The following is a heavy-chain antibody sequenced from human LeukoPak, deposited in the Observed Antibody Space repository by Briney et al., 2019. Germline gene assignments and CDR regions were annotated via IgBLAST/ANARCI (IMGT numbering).Heavy chain of an antibody. Sequence: PGGSLRLSCAASGFTFSNYAMTWVRQAPGKGLEWASILSDSGVYTYYADSVKGRYTISRDNSRNTLYLQMNSLKTEDTAVYYCAKGQHIVTTISQEGFEYWGQGTLVTVST. J-gene: IGHJ4*02. D-gene: IGHD5-12*01. CDR1: GFTFSNYA. CDR3: AKGQHIVTTISQEGFEY. CDR2: LSDSGVYT. V-gene: IGHV3-23*01.